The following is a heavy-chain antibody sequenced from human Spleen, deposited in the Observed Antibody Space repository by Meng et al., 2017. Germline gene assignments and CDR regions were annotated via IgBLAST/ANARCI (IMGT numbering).Heavy chain of an antibody. CDR2: IYHSGST. Sequence: QGAGPGLVNPSGTLSLTCAVSGGSIITTKWCNWVRQTPGKGLEWVGEIYHSGSTNYNPSLKSRVTMSVDKSKNQFSLKLTSVTAADTAVYYCASYNSGWPQFDSWGQGILVTVSS. CDR1: GGSIITTKW. CDR3: ASYNSGWPQFDS. V-gene: IGHV4-4*02. D-gene: IGHD6-19*01. J-gene: IGHJ4*02.